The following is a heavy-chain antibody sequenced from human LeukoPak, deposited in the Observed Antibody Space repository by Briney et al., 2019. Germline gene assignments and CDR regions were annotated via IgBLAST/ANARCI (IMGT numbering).Heavy chain of an antibody. V-gene: IGHV3-30*02. CDR3: AKEGQQLDAPFDY. D-gene: IGHD6-13*01. Sequence: PGGSLRLSCAASGFTFSSYGMHWVRQAPGKGLEWVAVIWYDGSNKYYADSVKGRFTISRDNSKNTLYLQMNSLRAEDTAVYYCAKEGQQLDAPFDYWGQGTLVTVSS. CDR2: IWYDGSNK. J-gene: IGHJ4*02. CDR1: GFTFSSYG.